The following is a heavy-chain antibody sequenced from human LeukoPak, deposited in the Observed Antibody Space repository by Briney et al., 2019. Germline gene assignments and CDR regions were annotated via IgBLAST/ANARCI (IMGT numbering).Heavy chain of an antibody. CDR2: IYSGGST. D-gene: IGHD3-3*02. Sequence: GGSLRLFCAASGFTVSSNYMSWVRQAPGKGLEWVSVIYSGGSTYYADSVKGRFTISRDNSKNTLYLQMNSLRAEDTAVYYCARGGDHFYYFDYWGQGTLVTVSS. V-gene: IGHV3-66*01. J-gene: IGHJ4*02. CDR1: GFTVSSNY. CDR3: ARGGDHFYYFDY.